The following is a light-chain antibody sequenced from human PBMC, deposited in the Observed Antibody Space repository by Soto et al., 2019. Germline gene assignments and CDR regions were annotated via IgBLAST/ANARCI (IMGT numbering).Light chain of an antibody. V-gene: IGKV1-5*01. Sequence: DIQMTQSPSTLSARVGDRVTIPCLASQSISSWLAWYQQKPGKAPKLLIYDASSLESGVPSRFSGSGSGTEFTLTISSLQPDDFATYYCQQYNSYSPTFGQGTKVDIK. CDR1: QSISSW. J-gene: IGKJ1*01. CDR2: DAS. CDR3: QQYNSYSPT.